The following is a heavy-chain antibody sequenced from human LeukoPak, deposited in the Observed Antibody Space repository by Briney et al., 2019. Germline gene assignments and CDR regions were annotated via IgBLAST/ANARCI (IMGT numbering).Heavy chain of an antibody. CDR2: VSTNDGNT. CDR1: GYTFTNYH. J-gene: IGHJ4*02. V-gene: IGHV1-18*01. D-gene: IGHD3-22*01. CDR3: TRAPTGMTMMTDY. Sequence: ASVKVSCKASGYTFTNYHIAWVRQAPGQRLEWMGWVSTNDGNTVYAQRLQGRVTMTTDTSTSVAYMELRSLTSDDTAVYYCTRAPTGMTMMTDYGGQGTLVTVSS.